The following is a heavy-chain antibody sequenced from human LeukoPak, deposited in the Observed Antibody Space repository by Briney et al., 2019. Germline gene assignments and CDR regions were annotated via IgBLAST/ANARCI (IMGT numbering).Heavy chain of an antibody. CDR3: AHSQWPSTRVNLFIEPNFDY. V-gene: IGHV2-5*01. D-gene: IGHD6-19*01. Sequence: SGPTLVNPTQTLTLTCTFSGFSLGTSGVGVGWIHQPPGKALEGLALIYWNDDKRYSPSLKSRLTITKHTSKNQVVLTMTNMDPVDTATYYCAHSQWPSTRVNLFIEPNFDYWGQGTLVTVSS. CDR1: GFSLGTSGVG. J-gene: IGHJ4*02. CDR2: IYWNDDK.